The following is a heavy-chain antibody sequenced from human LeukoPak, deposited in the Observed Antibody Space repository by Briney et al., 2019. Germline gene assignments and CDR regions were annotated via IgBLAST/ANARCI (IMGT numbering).Heavy chain of an antibody. CDR3: AREYSSSSGRRAFDI. Sequence: SETLSLTCTVSGGSISSYYWNWIRQPPGKGLEWIGYIYYSGSTNYNPSLKSRVTILVDTSKNQFSLRLSSVTAADTAVHYCAREYSSSSGRRAFDIWGQGTMVTVSS. J-gene: IGHJ3*02. D-gene: IGHD6-6*01. V-gene: IGHV4-59*08. CDR1: GGSISSYY. CDR2: IYYSGST.